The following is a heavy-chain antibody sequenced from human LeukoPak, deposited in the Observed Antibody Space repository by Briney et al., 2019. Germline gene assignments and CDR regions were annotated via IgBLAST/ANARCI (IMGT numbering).Heavy chain of an antibody. CDR1: GVTLSSYA. CDR3: ALTPGVAYYDSSGYYQLGFDY. Sequence: GESLRLSCAASGVTLSSYAMSWVRQAPGKGLEWVSGLSGSGDSTYYADSVKGRFTISRDNSKNTLYLQMNVLRAEDTAVYYCALTPGVAYYDSSGYYQLGFDYWGQGTLVTVSS. D-gene: IGHD3-22*01. V-gene: IGHV3-23*01. CDR2: LSGSGDST. J-gene: IGHJ4*02.